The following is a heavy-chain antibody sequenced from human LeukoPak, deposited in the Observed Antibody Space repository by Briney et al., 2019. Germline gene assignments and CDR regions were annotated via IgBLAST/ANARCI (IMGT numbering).Heavy chain of an antibody. Sequence: PGGSLRLSCAASGFTFSSYGMHWVRQAPGKGLEWVAFIRYDGSNKYYADSVKGRFTISRDNSKNTLYLQMNSLRAEDTAVYYCAKERIYGDYYFEYWGQGTLVTVSS. J-gene: IGHJ4*02. CDR2: IRYDGSNK. V-gene: IGHV3-30*02. CDR1: GFTFSSYG. D-gene: IGHD4-17*01. CDR3: AKERIYGDYYFEY.